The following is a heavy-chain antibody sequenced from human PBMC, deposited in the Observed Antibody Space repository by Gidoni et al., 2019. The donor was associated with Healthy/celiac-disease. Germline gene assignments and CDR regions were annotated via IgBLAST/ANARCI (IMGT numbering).Heavy chain of an antibody. CDR1: GGSLSSSTYY. CDR3: ARVGMEDCANGVCYSGWFDP. Sequence: QLHLQASGPGLVKPSATLSLTCSVSGGSLSSSTYYWGWIRQPPGKGLDWIGSIYYSGSTYYNPSLKSRVTMSVDTSKNQFSLKLSSVTAADTAVYYCARVGMEDCANGVCYSGWFDPWGQGTLVTVSS. J-gene: IGHJ5*02. V-gene: IGHV4-39*01. D-gene: IGHD2-8*01. CDR2: IYYSGST.